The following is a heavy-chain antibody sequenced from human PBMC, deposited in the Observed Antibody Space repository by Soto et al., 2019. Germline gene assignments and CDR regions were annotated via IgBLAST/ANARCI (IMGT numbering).Heavy chain of an antibody. CDR2: IYYSGST. CDR3: ATSDIVVVPAAPEGNYYYYYMDV. V-gene: IGHV4-59*08. J-gene: IGHJ6*03. Sequence: QVQLQESGPGLVKPSETLSLTCTVSGGSISSYYWSWIRQPPGKGLEWIGYIYYSGSTNYNPSLKGRVTISVDTSKNQFSLRLSSVTAADTAVYYCATSDIVVVPAAPEGNYYYYYMDVWGKGTTVTVSS. CDR1: GGSISSYY. D-gene: IGHD2-2*01.